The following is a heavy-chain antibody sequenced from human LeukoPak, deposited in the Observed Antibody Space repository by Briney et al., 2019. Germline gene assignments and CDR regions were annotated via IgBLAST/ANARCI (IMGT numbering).Heavy chain of an antibody. J-gene: IGHJ6*02. V-gene: IGHV3-66*01. Sequence: GGSLRLSCAASGFTVSSNYMSWVRQAPGEGLEWVSVIYSGGSTYYADSVKGRFTISRDNSKNTLYLQMNSLRAEDTAVYYCARGVGEWLVYYYGMDVWGQGTTVAVSS. CDR3: ARGVGEWLVYYYGMDV. D-gene: IGHD6-19*01. CDR2: IYSGGST. CDR1: GFTVSSNY.